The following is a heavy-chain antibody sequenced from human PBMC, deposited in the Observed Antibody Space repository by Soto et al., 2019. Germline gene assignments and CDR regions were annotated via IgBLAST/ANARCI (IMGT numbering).Heavy chain of an antibody. CDR2: IYYSGDT. J-gene: IGHJ6*02. V-gene: IGHV4-31*03. CDR1: GGYLSSGYYY. Sequence: SETLSLTCTVSGGYLSSGYYYWSWIRQHPTKGLEWIGYIYYSGDTYYNPSLKSRLTISVDTSKNQFSLKLSSVTAADTAVYYCARGTIFGGDYYYGMDVWGQGTRSPSP. D-gene: IGHD3-3*01. CDR3: ARGTIFGGDYYYGMDV.